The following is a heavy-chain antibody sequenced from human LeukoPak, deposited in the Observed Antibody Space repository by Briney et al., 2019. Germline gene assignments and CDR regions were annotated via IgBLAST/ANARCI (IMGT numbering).Heavy chain of an antibody. CDR1: GFTFSSYS. D-gene: IGHD5-18*01. V-gene: IGHV3-21*01. J-gene: IGHJ4*02. CDR3: ARGDSYGYSFDY. CDR2: ISSSSSYI. Sequence: GGSLRLSCAASGFTFSSYSMNWVRPAPGKGLEGVSSISSSSSYIYYADSVKGPFTISRDNAKNSLYLQMNSLRAEDTAVYYCARGDSYGYSFDYWGQGTLVTVSS.